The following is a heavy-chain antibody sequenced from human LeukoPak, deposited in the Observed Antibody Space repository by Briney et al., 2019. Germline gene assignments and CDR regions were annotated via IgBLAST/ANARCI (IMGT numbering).Heavy chain of an antibody. CDR3: ARRSRNYGAYYYYMDV. Sequence: SETLSLTCTVSGGSLSSDYWSWIRQPPGKGLEWIGCIYASGSTSYSPSLKSRVTISLDMSRNQFSLKLSSVTAADTAVYYCARRSRNYGAYYYYMDVWGKGTTVTVSS. J-gene: IGHJ6*03. D-gene: IGHD4-11*01. CDR1: GGSLSSDY. V-gene: IGHV4-4*09. CDR2: IYASGST.